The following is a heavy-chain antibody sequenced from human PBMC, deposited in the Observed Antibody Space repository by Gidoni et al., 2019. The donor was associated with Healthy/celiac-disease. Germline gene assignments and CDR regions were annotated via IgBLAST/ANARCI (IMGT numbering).Heavy chain of an antibody. Sequence: VQSGAEVKKPGASVKVSCKASGYTFTGYYMHWVRQAPGQGLEWMGWINPNSGATNYAQKFQGWVTMTRDTSISTAYMELSRLRSDDTAVYYCARDWCSGGSCSFDYWGQGTLVTVSS. CDR3: ARDWCSGGSCSFDY. CDR2: INPNSGAT. J-gene: IGHJ4*02. D-gene: IGHD2-15*01. CDR1: GYTFTGYY. V-gene: IGHV1-2*04.